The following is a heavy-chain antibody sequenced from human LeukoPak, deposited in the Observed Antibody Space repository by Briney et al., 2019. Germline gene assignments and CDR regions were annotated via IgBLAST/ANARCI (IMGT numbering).Heavy chain of an antibody. CDR1: GYTFTSYD. Sequence: ASVKVSCKASGYTFTSYDINWVRQATGQGLEWMGWMNPNSGNTGYAQKFQGRVTMTRNTSISTAYMELSSLRSEDTAVYYCARETRGEDGYNYEDAFDIWGQGTMVTVSS. V-gene: IGHV1-8*01. D-gene: IGHD5-24*01. J-gene: IGHJ3*02. CDR2: MNPNSGNT. CDR3: ARETRGEDGYNYEDAFDI.